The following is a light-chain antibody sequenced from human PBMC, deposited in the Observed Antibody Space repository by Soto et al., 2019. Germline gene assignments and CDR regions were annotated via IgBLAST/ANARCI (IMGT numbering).Light chain of an antibody. CDR3: QQTYSPPWA. Sequence: DIQMTQSPSSLSASVGDRVTITCRASQSISSYLNWYQQKPGKAPKLLIYAASSLQSGVPSRFSGSGSGTDFALTIFSLQPEDFAIYYCQQTYSPPWAFGQGTKVDI. J-gene: IGKJ1*01. V-gene: IGKV1-39*01. CDR1: QSISSY. CDR2: AAS.